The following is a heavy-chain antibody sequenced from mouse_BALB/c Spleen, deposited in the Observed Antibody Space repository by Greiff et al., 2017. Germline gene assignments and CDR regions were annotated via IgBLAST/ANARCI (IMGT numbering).Heavy chain of an antibody. J-gene: IGHJ3*01. D-gene: IGHD1-1*01. CDR2: IRNKANGYTT. CDR3: ARDMAYYGSSFAY. Sequence: DVQLVASGGGLVQPGGSLRLSCATSGFTFTDYYMSWVRQPPGKALEWLGFIRNKANGYTTEYSASVKGRFTISRDNSQSILYLQMNTLRAEDSATYYCARDMAYYGSSFAYWGQGTLVTVSA. V-gene: IGHV7-3*02. CDR1: GFTFTDYY.